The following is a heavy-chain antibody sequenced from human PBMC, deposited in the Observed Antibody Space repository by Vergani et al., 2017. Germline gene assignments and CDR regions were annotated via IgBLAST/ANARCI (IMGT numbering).Heavy chain of an antibody. J-gene: IGHJ6*03. CDR2: INHSGST. D-gene: IGHD3-10*01. CDR3: ARLLITMVRGAYYYYYYMDV. V-gene: IGHV4-34*01. Sequence: QVQLQQWGAGLLKPSETLSLTCAVYGGSFSGYYWSWIRQPPGKGLEWIGEINHSGSTNYNPSLKSRVTISVDTSKNQFSLKLSSVTAADTAVYYCARLLITMVRGAYYYYYYMDVWGKGP. CDR1: GGSFSGYY.